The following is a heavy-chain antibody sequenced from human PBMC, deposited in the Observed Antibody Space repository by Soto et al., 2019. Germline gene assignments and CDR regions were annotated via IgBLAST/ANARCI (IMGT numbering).Heavy chain of an antibody. CDR1: GGSISSYF. J-gene: IGHJ4*02. CDR3: ARAGTAMVTLAY. CDR2: IYYSGST. V-gene: IGHV4-59*01. Sequence: QVQLQESGPGLVKPSETLSLTCSVSGGSISSYFWSWIRQPPGKGLEWIGYIYYSGSTNYNPSLKNRVTISVHTSKHQFSLRLSSVTPADPAVYYCARAGTAMVTLAYWGPGTLVPVSS. D-gene: IGHD5-18*01.